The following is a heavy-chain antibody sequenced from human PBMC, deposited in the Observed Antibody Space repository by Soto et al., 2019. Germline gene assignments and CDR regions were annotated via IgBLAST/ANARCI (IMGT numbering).Heavy chain of an antibody. CDR2: IDPSDSYT. V-gene: IGHV5-10-1*01. CDR3: ARHAYSSGWPKKFDY. J-gene: IGHJ4*02. Sequence: GESLKISCKGSGYSFTSYWISWVRQMPGKGLEWMGRIDPSDSYTNYSPSFQGHVTISADKSISTAYLQWSSLKASDTAMYYCARHAYSSGWPKKFDYWGQGTLVTVS. CDR1: GYSFTSYW. D-gene: IGHD6-19*01.